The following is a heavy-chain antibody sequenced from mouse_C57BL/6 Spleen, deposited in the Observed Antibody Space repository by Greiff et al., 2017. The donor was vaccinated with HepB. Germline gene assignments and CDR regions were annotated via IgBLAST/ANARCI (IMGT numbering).Heavy chain of an antibody. CDR2: IHPNSGST. CDR1: GYTFTSYW. J-gene: IGHJ2*01. Sequence: VQLQQPGAELVKPGASVKLSCKASGYTFTSYWMHWVKQRPGQGLEWIGMIHPNSGSTNYNEKFKSKATLTVDKSSSTAYMQLSSLTSEDSAVYYCARERDDGYYVDYWGQGTTLTVSS. CDR3: ARERDDGYYVDY. V-gene: IGHV1-64*01. D-gene: IGHD2-3*01.